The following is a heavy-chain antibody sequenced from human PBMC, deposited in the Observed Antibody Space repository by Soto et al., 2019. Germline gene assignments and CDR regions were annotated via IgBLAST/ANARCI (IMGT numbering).Heavy chain of an antibody. J-gene: IGHJ6*03. CDR3: MLVVVPAATYYYYYYMDV. D-gene: IGHD2-2*01. CDR2: IKSKTDGGTT. CDR1: GFTFSNAW. V-gene: IGHV3-15*01. Sequence: GGSLRLSCAASGFTFSNAWMSWVRQAPGKGLEWVGRIKSKTDGGTTDYAAPVKGRFTISRDDSKNTLYLQMNSLKTEDTAVYYCMLVVVPAATYYYYYYMDVWGKGTTVTVSS.